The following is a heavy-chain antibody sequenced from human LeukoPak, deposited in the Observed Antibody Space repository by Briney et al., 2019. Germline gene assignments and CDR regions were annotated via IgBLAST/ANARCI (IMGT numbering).Heavy chain of an antibody. J-gene: IGHJ5*02. CDR3: ATIVVIPRGNWFDP. CDR1: SGSCCAFY. D-gene: IGHD3-22*01. Sequence: SETLSLNCSGYSGSCCAFYWGWHRQPQGKGLVGMGEINHSGSTSYNPSLKSRVNISVGTSKNQFSLKLSSVTAADTAVYYCATIVVIPRGNWFDPWGQGTLVTVSS. CDR2: INHSGST. V-gene: IGHV4-34*01.